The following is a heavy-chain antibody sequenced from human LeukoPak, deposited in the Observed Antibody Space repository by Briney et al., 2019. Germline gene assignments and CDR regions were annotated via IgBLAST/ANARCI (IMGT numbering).Heavy chain of an antibody. CDR2: IYRRGST. Sequence: SETLSLTCAVYGGSFSGYYWSWIRQPPGKGRGRVGEIYRRGSTNYNPTIKRRTTISVDTSKDHFYLKLSSVTAADTAVYYCARAYYDFWSGYSLYNWFDPWGQGTLVTVSS. D-gene: IGHD3-3*01. J-gene: IGHJ5*02. V-gene: IGHV4-34*01. CDR1: GGSFSGYY. CDR3: ARAYYDFWSGYSLYNWFDP.